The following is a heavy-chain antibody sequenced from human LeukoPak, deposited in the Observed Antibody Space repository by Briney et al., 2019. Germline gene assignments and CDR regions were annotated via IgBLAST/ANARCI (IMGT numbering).Heavy chain of an antibody. CDR3: AKGRILTGFLYYFDY. J-gene: IGHJ4*02. CDR1: GFTFTIYT. D-gene: IGHD3-9*01. CDR2: ISGSGGST. Sequence: PGGSLRLSCAASGFTFTIYTMNWVRQAPGKGLEWVSAISGSGGSTYYADPVKGRFTISRDNSKNTLYLQMNSLRAEDTAVYYCAKGRILTGFLYYFDYWGQGTLVTVSS. V-gene: IGHV3-23*01.